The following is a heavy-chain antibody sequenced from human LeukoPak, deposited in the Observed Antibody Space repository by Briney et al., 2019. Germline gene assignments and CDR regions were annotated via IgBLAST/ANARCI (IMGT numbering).Heavy chain of an antibody. J-gene: IGHJ6*03. Sequence: GASVKVSCKASGYTFTSYYMHWVRQAPGQGLEWMGIINPSGGSTSYAQKFQGRVTMTRDMSTSTVYMELSSLRSEDTAVYYCARVGVEVEYQLSHHYYYYYYMDVWGKGTTVTISS. V-gene: IGHV1-46*01. D-gene: IGHD2-2*01. CDR3: ARVGVEVEYQLSHHYYYYYYMDV. CDR2: INPSGGST. CDR1: GYTFTSYY.